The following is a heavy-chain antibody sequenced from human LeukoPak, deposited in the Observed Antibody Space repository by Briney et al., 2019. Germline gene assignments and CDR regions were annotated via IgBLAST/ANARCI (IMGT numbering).Heavy chain of an antibody. V-gene: IGHV1-2*02. CDR3: ARDSRVTNGDY. J-gene: IGHJ4*02. D-gene: IGHD3-10*01. CDR1: GYTFTGYY. CDR2: VNPNNGDT. Sequence: ASVKVSCKASGYTFTGYYMHWLRQAPGQGLEWVGLVNPNNGDTKYAQKFRGRVTMTRDTSVSTAYMELSRLTPHDTAVYYCARDSRVTNGDYWGQGTLVTVSS.